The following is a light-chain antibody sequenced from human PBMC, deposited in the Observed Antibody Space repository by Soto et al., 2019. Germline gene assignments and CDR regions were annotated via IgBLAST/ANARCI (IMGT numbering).Light chain of an antibody. J-gene: IGKJ5*01. CDR1: QSIGSY. CDR3: QQYNSWPIT. Sequence: EIVLTQSPATLSLSLGERATLSCRASQSIGSYLAWYQHKLGQPPRLLIYDASNRATGIPVRFSGSGSGTDFTLTISSLEPEDFAVYYCQQYNSWPITFGQGTRL. CDR2: DAS. V-gene: IGKV3-11*01.